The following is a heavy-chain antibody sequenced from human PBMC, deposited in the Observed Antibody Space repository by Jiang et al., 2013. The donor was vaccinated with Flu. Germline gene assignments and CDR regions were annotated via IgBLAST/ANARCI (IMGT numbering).Heavy chain of an antibody. V-gene: IGHV4-39*01. D-gene: IGHD4-17*01. CDR2: IYFSGSS. CDR3: VRHYAVTTPLGIDN. Sequence: LLKPSETLSLTCTVSGGSIYGSNYYWGWIRQAPGRGLEWIGTIYFSGSSYHNLSLKSRLTLSVDTSENQFSLKLSSVTAADTAMYFCVRHYAVTTPLGIDNWGQGTLVTVSS. CDR1: GGSIYGSNYY. J-gene: IGHJ4*02.